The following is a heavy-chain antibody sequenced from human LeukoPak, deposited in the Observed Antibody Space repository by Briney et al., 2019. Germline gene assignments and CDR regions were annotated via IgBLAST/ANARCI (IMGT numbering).Heavy chain of an antibody. CDR2: INAGNGKT. Sequence: GASVKVSCKASGYTFTSYAMHWVRQAPGQRLEWRGWINAGNGKTKYSQKFQGRVTITRDTSISTAYMELSRLRSDDTAVYYCARGRLVDSSGWYGSDPTFDYWGQGTLVTVSS. D-gene: IGHD6-19*01. J-gene: IGHJ4*02. CDR3: ARGRLVDSSGWYGSDPTFDY. CDR1: GYTFTSYA. V-gene: IGHV1-3*01.